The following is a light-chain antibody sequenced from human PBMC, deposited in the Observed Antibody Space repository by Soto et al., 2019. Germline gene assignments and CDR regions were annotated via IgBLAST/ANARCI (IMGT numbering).Light chain of an antibody. J-gene: IGKJ1*01. CDR2: EAS. CDR1: QSISSW. CDR3: QQYRSYSWT. Sequence: DIQKTQSPSTLSASVGDRVTISCRASQSISSWLAWYQQKPGKAPKLLIYEASSLESGVPSRFSGSGSGTEFTLTISSLQPDDFATYYCQQYRSYSWTFGQGTKVEIK. V-gene: IGKV1-5*03.